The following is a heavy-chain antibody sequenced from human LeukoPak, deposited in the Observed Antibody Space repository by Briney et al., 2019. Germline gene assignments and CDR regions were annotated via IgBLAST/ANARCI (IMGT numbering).Heavy chain of an antibody. J-gene: IGHJ5*02. D-gene: IGHD3-22*01. Sequence: GGSLRLSCAASRFTFSNYWMHWVRQAPGKGLVWVSRINSDGINTSYADSVKGRFTISRDNAKNTLNLQMNSLRAEDTAVYYCARDLGQYYDTSDNWFDPWGQGTLVTVSS. CDR3: ARDLGQYYDTSDNWFDP. V-gene: IGHV3-74*01. CDR1: RFTFSNYW. CDR2: INSDGINT.